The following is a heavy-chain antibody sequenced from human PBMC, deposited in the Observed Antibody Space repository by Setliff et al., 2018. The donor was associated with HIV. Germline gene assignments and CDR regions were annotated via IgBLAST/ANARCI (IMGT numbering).Heavy chain of an antibody. CDR1: GYSFTSYW. Sequence: PGESLKISCKGSGYSFTSYWIGWVRQMPGKGLEWMGIIYPGDSDTRYSPSFQGQVTMTTDISTSTAYMELRSLRSADSAVYYCARVPVSNYYYYMDVWGKGTTVTVSS. V-gene: IGHV5-51*01. J-gene: IGHJ6*03. CDR3: ARVPVSNYYYYMDV. CDR2: IYPGDSDT.